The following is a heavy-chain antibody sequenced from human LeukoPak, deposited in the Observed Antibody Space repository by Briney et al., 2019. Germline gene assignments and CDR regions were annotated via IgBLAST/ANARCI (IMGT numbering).Heavy chain of an antibody. V-gene: IGHV3-23*01. CDR1: GLTFSTSP. D-gene: IGHD3-22*01. CDR3: ATKTPGNYPYDY. CDR2: SGTSGDT. J-gene: IGHJ4*02. Sequence: GGSLRLSCAASGLTFSTSPMNWLPLAPEKRLEWVSTSGTSGDTYYEDSVKGRFTISRDNSKSTLSLQMANLRVEDTAVYYCATKTPGNYPYDYWGQGTLVTVSP.